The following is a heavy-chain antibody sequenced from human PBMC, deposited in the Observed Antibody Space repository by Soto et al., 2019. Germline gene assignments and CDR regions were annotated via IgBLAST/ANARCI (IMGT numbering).Heavy chain of an antibody. D-gene: IGHD6-13*01. CDR3: AHSRFAAAGLFND. CDR2: IYWDDDK. Sequence: QITLKESGPTLVEPTQTLTLTCTFSGFSLTTSGVGVGWIRQPPGKALEWLALIYWDDDKRYRPSLKSRLTITKHPPKHQVGPTITHMHPLDTSTYYCAHSRFAAAGLFNDWGQGTLVTVSS. J-gene: IGHJ4*02. V-gene: IGHV2-5*02. CDR1: GFSLTTSGVG.